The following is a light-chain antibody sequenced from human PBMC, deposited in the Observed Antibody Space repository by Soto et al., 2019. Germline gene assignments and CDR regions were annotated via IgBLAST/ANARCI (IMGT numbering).Light chain of an antibody. J-gene: IGKJ5*01. CDR2: AAS. Sequence: DIQLTQSRSFLSASVGDIVTITCRASQGISSYLAWYQQKPGKAPELLIYAASTLQSGVPSRFSGSGSGTDFTLTISSLEPEDFAVYYCQQRSNWQGITFGQGTRLEIK. V-gene: IGKV1-9*01. CDR3: QQRSNWQGIT. CDR1: QGISSY.